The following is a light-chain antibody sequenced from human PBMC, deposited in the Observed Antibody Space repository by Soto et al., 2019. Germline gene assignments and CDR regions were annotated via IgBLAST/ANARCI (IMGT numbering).Light chain of an antibody. CDR3: QQYNSYLMYT. J-gene: IGKJ2*01. CDR2: DAS. CDR1: QSISSW. V-gene: IGKV1-5*01. Sequence: DIQMTQSPSTLSASVGDRVTITCRASQSISSWLAWYQQKPGKAPKLLIYDASSLESGGPSRFSGSGSGTEFTLPISSLQPDDFATYYCQQYNSYLMYTFGQGTKLEIK.